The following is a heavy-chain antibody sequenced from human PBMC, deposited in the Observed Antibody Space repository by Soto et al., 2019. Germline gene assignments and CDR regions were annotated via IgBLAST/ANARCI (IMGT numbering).Heavy chain of an antibody. CDR1: GFTFSGDS. CDR3: ARDRPTAGQWYGGDL. CDR2: IGSTGSGT. Sequence: EVQLVESGGGLVQPGGSLRLSCAVSGFTFSGDSLTWVRQAPGRGLEWVSVIGSTGSGTHYADSVMGRFTNSRDNARNSLNMQMDSVRADYSAVYRCARDRPTAGQWYGGDLWGDGTVVTASS. V-gene: IGHV3-48*04. J-gene: IGHJ3*01. D-gene: IGHD3-10*01.